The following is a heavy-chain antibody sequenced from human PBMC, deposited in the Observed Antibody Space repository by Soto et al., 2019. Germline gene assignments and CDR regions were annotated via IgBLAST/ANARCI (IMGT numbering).Heavy chain of an antibody. Sequence: QVQLVQSAAEMKKPGSSVKVSCKASGGTFNSYTFSWVRQAPGQGLEWMGRIIPILDMTTYSQSFQGRVTITADKFTNTVYMELSSLPSEDPALYFCAAPSCSHSTCFHPGPYWGQGTLVAVSS. CDR3: AAPSCSHSTCFHPGPY. CDR2: IIPILDMT. V-gene: IGHV1-69*02. D-gene: IGHD6-13*01. J-gene: IGHJ4*02. CDR1: GGTFNSYT.